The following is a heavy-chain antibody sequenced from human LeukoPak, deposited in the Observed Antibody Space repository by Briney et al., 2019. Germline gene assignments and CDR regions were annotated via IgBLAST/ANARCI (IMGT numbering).Heavy chain of an antibody. CDR2: FHNSGTS. V-gene: IGHV4-59*01. Sequence: SETLSLTCTVSDDSISDYYRGWIRQPPGKGLEWIGYFHNSGTSTYNPSLKSRVTISADTSKNQFSLKLNSLTTADTAVYYCTRGAGWLIDYWGQGILITVSS. J-gene: IGHJ4*02. D-gene: IGHD3-16*01. CDR3: TRGAGWLIDY. CDR1: DDSISDYY.